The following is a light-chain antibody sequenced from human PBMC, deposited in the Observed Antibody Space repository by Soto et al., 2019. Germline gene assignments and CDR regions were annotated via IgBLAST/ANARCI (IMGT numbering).Light chain of an antibody. Sequence: VVMTQSAATLSVSTGERATLSCRASQRVSSNFAWYQQKPGQAPRLLIYGASTRASGLPARFSGSGSGTEFTLTISSLQSEDFAVYYCQQYYNWPPRVTFGQGTRLEIK. J-gene: IGKJ5*01. CDR2: GAS. V-gene: IGKV3-15*01. CDR3: QQYYNWPPRVT. CDR1: QRVSSN.